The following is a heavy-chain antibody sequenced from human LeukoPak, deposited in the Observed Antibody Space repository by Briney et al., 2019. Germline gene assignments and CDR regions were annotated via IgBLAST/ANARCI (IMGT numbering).Heavy chain of an antibody. CDR2: IKQDGSEK. J-gene: IGHJ4*02. CDR3: AILRGGSSWPFDY. Sequence: PGGSLRLSCAASGFTFSSYWMSWVRQAPGKGLEWVANIKQDGSEKYYVGSVKGRFTISRDNAKNSLYLQMNSLRAEDTAVYYCAILRGGSSWPFDYWGQGTLVTVSS. V-gene: IGHV3-7*01. D-gene: IGHD6-13*01. CDR1: GFTFSSYW.